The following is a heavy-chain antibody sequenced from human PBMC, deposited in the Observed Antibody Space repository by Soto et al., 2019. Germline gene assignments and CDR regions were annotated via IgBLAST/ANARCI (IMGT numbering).Heavy chain of an antibody. CDR2: INHSGST. D-gene: IGHD2-2*01. CDR1: GGSFSGYD. J-gene: IGHJ6*03. V-gene: IGHV4-34*01. Sequence: SETLSLTCAAYGGSFSGYDWSWIRQPPGKGLEWIGEINHSGSTNYNPSLKSRVTISVDTSKNQFSLKLSSVTAADTAVYYCAISALYCSSTSCYGPSDYYYYYMDVWGKGTTVTVSS. CDR3: AISALYCSSTSCYGPSDYYYYYMDV.